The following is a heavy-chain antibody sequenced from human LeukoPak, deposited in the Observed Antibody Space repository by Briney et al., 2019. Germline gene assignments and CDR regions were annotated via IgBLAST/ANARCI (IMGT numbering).Heavy chain of an antibody. CDR3: TTDGVGVEGATYDN. CDR1: GLTFINAW. CDR2: IKAKAHGGTI. Sequence: PGGSLRRSCAASGLTFINAWRAWVRQAPGKGLEWVGRIKAKAHGGTIEYAAPVKGRFTISRDDSKNTLYLQMNSLKTEDTAVYYCTTDGVGVEGATYDNWGQGTLVSVSS. D-gene: IGHD1-26*01. J-gene: IGHJ4*02. V-gene: IGHV3-15*01.